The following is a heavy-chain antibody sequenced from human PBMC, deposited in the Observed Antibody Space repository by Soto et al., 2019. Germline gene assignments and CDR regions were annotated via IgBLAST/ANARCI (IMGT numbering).Heavy chain of an antibody. Sequence: QVQLVQSGAEVKKPGSSVKVSCKASGGTFSNYAICWVRQAPGQGLEWMGGVIPVSGTPKYDQKFQDRVLITADKSTSTAYMELTSLTSQDTAVYFCARDRGSGSYYSVSDYWYFDLWGRGTLVTVSS. CDR2: VIPVSGTP. D-gene: IGHD1-26*01. V-gene: IGHV1-69*06. CDR1: GGTFSNYA. CDR3: ARDRGSGSYYSVSDYWYFDL. J-gene: IGHJ2*01.